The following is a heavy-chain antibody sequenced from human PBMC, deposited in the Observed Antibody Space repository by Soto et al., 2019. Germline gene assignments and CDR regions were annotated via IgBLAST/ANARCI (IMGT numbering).Heavy chain of an antibody. J-gene: IGHJ6*02. V-gene: IGHV3-30*18. CDR3: AKDPRYRQQLVGAPPYYYGMDV. D-gene: IGHD6-13*01. CDR1: GFTFSSYG. Sequence: GGSLRLSCAASGFTFSSYGMHWVRQAPGKGLEWVAVISYDGSNKYYADSVKGRFTISRDNSKNTLYLQMNSLRAEDTAVYYCAKDPRYRQQLVGAPPYYYGMDVWGQGTTVTVSS. CDR2: ISYDGSNK.